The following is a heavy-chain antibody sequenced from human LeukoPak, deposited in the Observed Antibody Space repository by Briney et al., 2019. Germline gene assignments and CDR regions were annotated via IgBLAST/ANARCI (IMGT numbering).Heavy chain of an antibody. CDR1: GFTVSSNY. D-gene: IGHD3-10*01. Sequence: GGSLRLSCAASGFTVSSNYMSWVRQAPGKGLEWVSVIYSGGSTYYADSVKGRFTISRDNSKNTLYLQMNSLRAEDTAVYYCARDPSLLWFGELLPLFDYWGQGTLVTVSS. V-gene: IGHV3-66*01. CDR2: IYSGGST. J-gene: IGHJ4*02. CDR3: ARDPSLLWFGELLPLFDY.